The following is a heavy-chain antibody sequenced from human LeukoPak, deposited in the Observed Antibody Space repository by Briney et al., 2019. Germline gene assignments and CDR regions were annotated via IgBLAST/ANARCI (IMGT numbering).Heavy chain of an antibody. J-gene: IGHJ6*03. CDR2: ITPNSGGT. CDR3: ASAPYSSGYYDYYYYMDV. CDR1: GYTFTGYY. V-gene: IGHV1-2*06. Sequence: ASVKVSCKASGYTFTGYYMHWVRQAPGQGLEWMGRITPNSGGTNYAQKFQGRVTMTRDTSISTAYMELSRLRSDDTAVYYCASAPYSSGYYDYYYYMDVWGKGTTVTVSS. D-gene: IGHD3-22*01.